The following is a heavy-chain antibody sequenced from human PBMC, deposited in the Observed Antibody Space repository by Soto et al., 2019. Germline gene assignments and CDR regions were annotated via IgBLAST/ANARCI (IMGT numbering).Heavy chain of an antibody. J-gene: IGHJ4*02. D-gene: IGHD4-17*01. Sequence: SETLSLTCAVSGGSISTYYWSWIRQSAGKRLEWIGRVYSSGTTNYNPSLNSRVTMSVDTSKNQFSLKLSSVTAADTAVYYCARGGYGDAFDFWGQGTLVTVSS. CDR2: VYSSGTT. CDR3: ARGGYGDAFDF. V-gene: IGHV4-4*07. CDR1: GGSISTYY.